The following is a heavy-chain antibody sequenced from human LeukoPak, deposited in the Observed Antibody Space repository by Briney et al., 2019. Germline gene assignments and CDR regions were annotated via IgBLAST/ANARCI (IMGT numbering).Heavy chain of an antibody. CDR3: ARQRKEYYDSSGYVDY. V-gene: IGHV4-34*01. CDR1: GGSFSGYY. J-gene: IGHJ4*02. Sequence: SETLSLTCAVYGGSFSGYYWSWIRQPPGKGLEWIGEINHSGSTNYNPSLKSRVTMSVDTSKNQFSLKLSSVTAADTAVYYCARQRKEYYDSSGYVDYWGQGTLVTVSS. D-gene: IGHD3-22*01. CDR2: INHSGST.